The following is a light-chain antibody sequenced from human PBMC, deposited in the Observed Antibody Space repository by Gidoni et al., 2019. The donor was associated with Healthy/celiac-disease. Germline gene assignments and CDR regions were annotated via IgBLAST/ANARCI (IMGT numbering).Light chain of an antibody. CDR3: QQYKNWPGLT. V-gene: IGKV3-15*01. J-gene: IGKJ4*01. CDR2: GAS. CDR1: QSVSSN. Sequence: EIVMTQSPATLSLSPGERATLSCRASQSVSSNLAWYQQKPGPAPRLLIYGASTRATGIPARFSGSGSGTEFTLTISSLQSEDFAVYYCQQYKNWPGLTFXGXTKVEIK.